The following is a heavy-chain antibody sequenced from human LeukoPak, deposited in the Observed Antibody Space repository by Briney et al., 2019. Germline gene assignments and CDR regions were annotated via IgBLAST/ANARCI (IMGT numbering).Heavy chain of an antibody. Sequence: TSETLSLTCTVSGVSITSYFWSWIRQPPGRGLEWIGYIYHSGSTNSNPSLKSRVSISLDTSKNQFSLKLSSVTAADTAVYYCARSPIVPAAIDGMDVWGKGTTVTVSS. J-gene: IGHJ6*04. CDR2: IYHSGST. V-gene: IGHV4-59*12. CDR1: GVSITSYF. D-gene: IGHD2-2*01. CDR3: ARSPIVPAAIDGMDV.